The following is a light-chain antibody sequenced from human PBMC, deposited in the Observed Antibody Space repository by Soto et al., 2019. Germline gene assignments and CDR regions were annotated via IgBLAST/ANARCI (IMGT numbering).Light chain of an antibody. J-gene: IGKJ1*01. V-gene: IGKV1-5*03. CDR3: KHYNSYSEA. CDR2: KAS. Sequence: DIQITQSPSTLSGSVRQRVTITFRSSQTISSWLAWYQQKPGKAPKLLIYKASTLKSGVPSRFSGSGPGTEFTLTISSLQTDDFATYYCKHYNSYSEAFGKGTKVDIK. CDR1: QTISSW.